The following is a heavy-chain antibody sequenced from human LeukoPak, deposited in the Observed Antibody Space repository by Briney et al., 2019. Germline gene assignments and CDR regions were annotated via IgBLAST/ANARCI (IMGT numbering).Heavy chain of an antibody. CDR1: GFTFSSYC. D-gene: IGHD2-8*01. CDR3: AKGDVLMVYGSYYYGMDV. V-gene: IGHV3-30*18. Sequence: GGSLRLSCAASGFTFSSYCMHWVRQAPGKGLEWVAVISYDGSNKYYADSVKGRFIISRDNSKNTLYLQMNSLRAEDTAVYYYAKGDVLMVYGSYYYGMDVWGQGTTVTVSS. CDR2: ISYDGSNK. J-gene: IGHJ6*02.